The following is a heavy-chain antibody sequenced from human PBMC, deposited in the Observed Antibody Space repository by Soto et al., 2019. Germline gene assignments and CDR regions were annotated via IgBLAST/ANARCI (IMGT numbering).Heavy chain of an antibody. D-gene: IGHD3-9*01. CDR2: INHSGST. Sequence: SETLSLTCAVYGGSFSGYYWSWIRQPPGKGLEWIGEINHSGSTNYNPSLKSRVTISVDTSKNQFSLKLSSVTAADTAVYYCARAPYFYDILTGYYIFWFVPWGQGTLVTVSS. V-gene: IGHV4-34*01. CDR1: GGSFSGYY. J-gene: IGHJ5*02. CDR3: ARAPYFYDILTGYYIFWFVP.